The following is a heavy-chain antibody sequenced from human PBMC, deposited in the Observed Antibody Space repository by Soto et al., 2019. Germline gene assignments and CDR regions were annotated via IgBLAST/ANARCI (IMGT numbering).Heavy chain of an antibody. CDR1: GFTLGDSY. Sequence: GGSLRLSCVASGFTLGDSYMCWIRQAPGKGLEXXSXISXXXXXLXXADSVKGRFIISRDNGQNSLVLQMNSLRVDDTAVYYCAREVAGGSYFWGQGTLVTVSS. CDR2: ISXXXXXL. V-gene: IGHV3-11*01. J-gene: IGHJ4*02. CDR3: AREVAGGSYF. D-gene: IGHD3-10*01.